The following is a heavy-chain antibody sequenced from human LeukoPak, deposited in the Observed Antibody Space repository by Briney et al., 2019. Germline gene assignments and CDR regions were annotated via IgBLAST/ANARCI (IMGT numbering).Heavy chain of an antibody. CDR2: IYYSGST. CDR3: ARVWVDTATVFDY. Sequence: SETLSLTCAVYGGSFSGYYWSWIRQPPGKGLEWIGYIYYSGSTNYNPSLKSRVTISVDTSKNQFSLKLSSVTAADTAVYYCARVWVDTATVFDYWGQGTLVTVSS. D-gene: IGHD5-18*01. CDR1: GGSFSGYY. V-gene: IGHV4-59*01. J-gene: IGHJ4*02.